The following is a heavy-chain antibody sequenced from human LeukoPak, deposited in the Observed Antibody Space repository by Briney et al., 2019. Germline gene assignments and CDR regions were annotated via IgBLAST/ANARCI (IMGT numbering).Heavy chain of an antibody. Sequence: GGSLRLSCAACGFTFSSYGMSGLRQAPGKGLEWVSAISGSCSTIYYADSVKGRFTISRDNAKNSLYLQMNSLRAEDTAVYYCARGPYYDILTGYYPFDYWGQGTLVTVSS. J-gene: IGHJ4*02. V-gene: IGHV3-21*04. CDR2: ISGSCSTI. D-gene: IGHD3-9*01. CDR3: ARGPYYDILTGYYPFDY. CDR1: GFTFSSYG.